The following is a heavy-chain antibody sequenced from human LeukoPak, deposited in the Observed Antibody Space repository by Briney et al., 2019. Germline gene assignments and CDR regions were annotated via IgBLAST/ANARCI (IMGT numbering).Heavy chain of an antibody. J-gene: IGHJ4*02. V-gene: IGHV3-30*14. D-gene: IGHD3-3*01. CDR2: ISYDGSTT. CDR1: GFTFSSIA. CDR3: AGLSGYRYFDH. Sequence: GGSLRLSCAASGFTFSSIAMHWVRQAPGKGLGWVAVISYDGSTTYYADSVKGRFTISRDNAKNSLYLQMNSLRAEDTAVYYCAGLSGYRYFDHWGQGTLVTVSS.